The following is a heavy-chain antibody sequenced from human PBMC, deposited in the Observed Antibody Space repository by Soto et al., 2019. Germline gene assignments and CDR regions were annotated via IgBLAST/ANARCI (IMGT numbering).Heavy chain of an antibody. CDR2: ISYDGSST. CDR1: GFTFSSYA. Sequence: GGSLRLSCAASGFTFSSYAMSWVRQAPGKGLEWVAVISYDGSSTYYADSVKGRFTISRDNSKNTMYLQMNSLRAEDTAVYYCAKGGRWALHSYGPNDYWGQGTLVTVSS. CDR3: AKGGRWALHSYGPNDY. D-gene: IGHD5-18*01. J-gene: IGHJ4*02. V-gene: IGHV3-30*04.